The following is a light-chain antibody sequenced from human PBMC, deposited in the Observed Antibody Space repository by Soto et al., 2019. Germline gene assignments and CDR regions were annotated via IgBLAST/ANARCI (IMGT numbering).Light chain of an antibody. CDR2: DNS. J-gene: IGLJ1*01. CDR3: ATWDDSLSGYV. CDR1: SSSIGSNS. Sequence: QSVLTQPPSASGTPGQRVTISCSGSSSSIGSNSVYWYQPLPGTAPQLLIYDNSQRPSGVPDRFSGSKSGTSASLAISGLRSEDEADYYCATWDDSLSGYVFGTGTKVTVL. V-gene: IGLV1-47*02.